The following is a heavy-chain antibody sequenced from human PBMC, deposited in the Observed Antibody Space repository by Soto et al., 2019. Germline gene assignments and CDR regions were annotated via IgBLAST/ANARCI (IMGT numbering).Heavy chain of an antibody. Sequence: GGSLRLSCAASGFTFSSYGMHWVRQAPGKGLEWVAVIWYDGSNKYYADSVKGRFTISRDNSKNTLYLQMNSLRAEDTAVYYCARDRQLASVYKYYYYYGMDVWGQGTTVTVSS. CDR2: IWYDGSNK. CDR1: GFTFSSYG. D-gene: IGHD6-6*01. V-gene: IGHV3-33*01. J-gene: IGHJ6*02. CDR3: ARDRQLASVYKYYYYYGMDV.